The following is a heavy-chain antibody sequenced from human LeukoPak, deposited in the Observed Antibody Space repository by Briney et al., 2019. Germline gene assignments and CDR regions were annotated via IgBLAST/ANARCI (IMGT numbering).Heavy chain of an antibody. CDR3: ARVRVSGYGYYYFDY. V-gene: IGHV4-59*01. Sequence: SETLSLTRTVSGGSIRSSYWSWIRQPPGKGLEWIGYMYYSGSTKYNPSLKSRVTMSVDTSQNQFSLKLSSVTAADTAVYHCARVRVSGYGYYYFDYWGQGTLVTVSS. CDR2: MYYSGST. J-gene: IGHJ4*02. CDR1: GGSIRSSY. D-gene: IGHD5-12*01.